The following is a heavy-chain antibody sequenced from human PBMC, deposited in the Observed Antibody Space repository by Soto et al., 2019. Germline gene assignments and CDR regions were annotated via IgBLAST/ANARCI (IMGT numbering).Heavy chain of an antibody. CDR3: ASTYYSKRYYHYGMDV. Sequence: GASVKVSCKASGGTFSSYAISWVRQAPGQGLEWMGGIIPIFGTANYAQKFQGRVTITADESTSTAYMELSSLRSEDTAVYYCASTYYSKRYYHYGMDVWGQGTTVPVSS. D-gene: IGHD3-16*01. CDR2: IIPIFGTA. J-gene: IGHJ6*02. V-gene: IGHV1-69*13. CDR1: GGTFSSYA.